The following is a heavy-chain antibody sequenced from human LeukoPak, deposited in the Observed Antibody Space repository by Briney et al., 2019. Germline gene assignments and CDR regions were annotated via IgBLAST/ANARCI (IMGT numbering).Heavy chain of an antibody. D-gene: IGHD2/OR15-2a*01. CDR3: VRGLNSFDL. J-gene: IGHJ4*02. Sequence: PGGSLSLSCVVSGFTFSDHYLDWVRQPPGRGLEWVGRSRIKADGSIQQYAAPVKDRFTIPRDESTDSMFLQMHSPKTQDTTIYYCVRGLNSFDLWGQGTPVTVSS. V-gene: IGHV3-72*01. CDR2: SRIKADGSIQ. CDR1: GFTFSDHY.